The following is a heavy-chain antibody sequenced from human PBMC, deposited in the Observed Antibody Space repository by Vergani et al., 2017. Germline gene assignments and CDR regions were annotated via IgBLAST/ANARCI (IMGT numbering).Heavy chain of an antibody. CDR3: ASLSDMVRGADY. J-gene: IGHJ4*02. CDR2: INHSGST. V-gene: IGHV4-34*01. CDR1: GGSFSGYY. D-gene: IGHD3-10*01. Sequence: QVQLQQWGAGLLKPSETLSLTCAVYGGSFSGYYWSWIRQPPGKGLEWIGEINHSGSTNYNPSLKSRVTISVDTSKNQFSLKLSSVTAADTAVYYCASLSDMVRGADYWGQGTLVTVSS.